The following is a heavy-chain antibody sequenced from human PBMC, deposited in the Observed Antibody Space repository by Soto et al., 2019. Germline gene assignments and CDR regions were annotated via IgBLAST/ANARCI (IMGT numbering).Heavy chain of an antibody. CDR2: IIPIFGTA. J-gene: IGHJ4*02. CDR3: ARGPIRGGSWPRDFDY. Sequence: QVQLVQSGAEVKKPGSSVKVSCKASGGTFSSYAISWVRQAPGQGLEWMGGIIPIFGTANYTQKFQGRVRITAAESTSTAYMELSSLRSEDTDVYYCARGPIRGGSWPRDFDYWGQGTLVTVSS. V-gene: IGHV1-69*01. CDR1: GGTFSSYA. D-gene: IGHD2-15*01.